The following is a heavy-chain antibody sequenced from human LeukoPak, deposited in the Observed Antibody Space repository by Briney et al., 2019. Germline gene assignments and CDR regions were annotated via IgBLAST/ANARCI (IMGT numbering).Heavy chain of an antibody. Sequence: GGSLRLSCAASGFTVSSNYMSWVRQAPGKGLEWVSVIYSGGSTNYADSVKGRFTISRDNSKDTLYLQMNSLRAEDTAVYYCARTYCSSTSCPYYYYGMDVWGKGTTVTVSS. CDR3: ARTYCSSTSCPYYYYGMDV. CDR1: GFTVSSNY. J-gene: IGHJ6*04. V-gene: IGHV3-53*01. D-gene: IGHD2-2*01. CDR2: IYSGGST.